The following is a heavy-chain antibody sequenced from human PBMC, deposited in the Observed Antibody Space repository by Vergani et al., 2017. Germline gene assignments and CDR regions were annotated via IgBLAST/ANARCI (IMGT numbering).Heavy chain of an antibody. CDR1: GFTFSSYA. J-gene: IGHJ4*02. CDR2: ISGSGGST. D-gene: IGHD6-19*01. CDR3: AKGQILYSSGWYVDY. V-gene: IGHV3-23*04. Sequence: EVQLVESGGVVVQPGGSLRLSCAASGFTFSSYAMSWVRQAPGKGLEWVSAISGSGGSTYYADSVKGRFTISRDNSKNTLYLQMNSLRAEDTAVYYCAKGQILYSSGWYVDYWGQGTLVTVSS.